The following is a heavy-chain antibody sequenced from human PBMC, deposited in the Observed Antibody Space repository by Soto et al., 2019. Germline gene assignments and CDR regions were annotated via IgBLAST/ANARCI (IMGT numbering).Heavy chain of an antibody. CDR2: ISSSDSTI. Sequence: GSLRLSCAASGFIFSSYAMSWVRQAPGKGLEWVSTISSSDSTIYYADSVKGRFTISRDNAKNSLYLQMNSLRAEDTAVYYCARELAVAGIEYFQHWGQGTLVTVSS. CDR1: GFIFSSYA. V-gene: IGHV3-48*01. CDR3: ARELAVAGIEYFQH. J-gene: IGHJ1*01. D-gene: IGHD6-19*01.